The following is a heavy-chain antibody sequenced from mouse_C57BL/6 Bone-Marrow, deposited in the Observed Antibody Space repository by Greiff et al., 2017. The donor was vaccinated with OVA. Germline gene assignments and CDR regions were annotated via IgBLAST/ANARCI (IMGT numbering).Heavy chain of an antibody. CDR3: ARLYRRD. D-gene: IGHD2-12*01. Sequence: EVQVVESGGDLVKPGGSLKLSCAASGFTFSSYGMSWVRQTPDKRLEWVATISSGGSYTYYPDSVKGRFTISRDNAKNTLYLQMSSPKSEDTAMYYCARLYRRDWGQGTLVTVSA. V-gene: IGHV5-6*01. J-gene: IGHJ3*01. CDR2: ISSGGSYT. CDR1: GFTFSSYG.